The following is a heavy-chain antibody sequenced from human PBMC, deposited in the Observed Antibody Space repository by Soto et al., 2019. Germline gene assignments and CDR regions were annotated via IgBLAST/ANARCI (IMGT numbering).Heavy chain of an antibody. CDR1: GGSISSYY. J-gene: IGHJ4*02. CDR2: IYYSGST. CDR3: ARHVGSSADFDY. V-gene: IGHV4-59*08. D-gene: IGHD6-6*01. Sequence: QVQLQESGPGLVKPSETLSLTCTVYGGSISSYYWSWIRQPPGKRLEWIGYIYYSGSTNYNPSLKSRVTISVDTSKNQFSLKLSSVTAADTAVYYCARHVGSSADFDYWGQGTLVTVSS.